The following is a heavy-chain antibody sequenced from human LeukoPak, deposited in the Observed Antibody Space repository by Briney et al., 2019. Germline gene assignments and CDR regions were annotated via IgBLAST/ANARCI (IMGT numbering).Heavy chain of an antibody. J-gene: IGHJ4*02. D-gene: IGHD5-24*01. CDR1: GDTFTGYY. CDR2: INPNSGGT. CDR3: ARDGSVHGDGYNL. V-gene: IGHV1-2*02. Sequence: ASVKVSCKASGDTFTGYYMHWVRQAPGQGLEWMGWINPNSGGTNYAQKFQGGVTMTRDTSISTAYMELSRLRSDDTAVYYCARDGSVHGDGYNLWGQGTLVTVSS.